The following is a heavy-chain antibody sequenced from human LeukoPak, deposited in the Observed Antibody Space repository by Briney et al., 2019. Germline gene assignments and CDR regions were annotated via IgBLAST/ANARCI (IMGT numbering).Heavy chain of an antibody. CDR1: GYTFTSYG. Sequence: ASVKVSCKASGYTFTSYGISWVRQTPGQGLEWMGWISAYNGNTNYAQKLQGRVTMTTDTSTSTAYMELRSLRSDDTAVYYCARRWIAVAVGYFDYWGQGTLVTVSS. D-gene: IGHD6-19*01. J-gene: IGHJ4*02. CDR2: ISAYNGNT. CDR3: ARRWIAVAVGYFDY. V-gene: IGHV1-18*01.